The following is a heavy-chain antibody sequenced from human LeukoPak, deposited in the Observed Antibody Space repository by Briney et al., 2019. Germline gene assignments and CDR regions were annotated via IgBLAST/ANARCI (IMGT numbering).Heavy chain of an antibody. J-gene: IGHJ6*03. D-gene: IGHD2-2*02. CDR2: IYTSGRT. CDR3: AREGRCSSTSCYKLYYYCYYMDV. CDR1: GGSISSYY. Sequence: PSETLSLTCTVSGGSISSYYWSWIRQPAGKGLEWIGRIYTSGRTNYNPSLKSRVTMSVDTSKNQFSLKLSSVTAADTAVYYCAREGRCSSTSCYKLYYYCYYMDVWGKGTTVTVSS. V-gene: IGHV4-4*07.